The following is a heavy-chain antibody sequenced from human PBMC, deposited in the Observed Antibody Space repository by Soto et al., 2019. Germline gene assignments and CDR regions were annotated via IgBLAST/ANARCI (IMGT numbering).Heavy chain of an antibody. CDR1: GGSLSSNY. D-gene: IGHD6-25*01. V-gene: IGHV4-59*01. CDR3: GSVRPSGYVLS. J-gene: IGHJ5*02. CDR2: VYFSGNT. Sequence: SETLSLTCTVSGGSLSSNYWTWIRQSPGKGLEWIGYVYFSGNTNYNPSLKSRVSIPIDTSKNQFSLRLASLTAADTAFYYCGSVRPSGYVLSWGQGTLVTVSS.